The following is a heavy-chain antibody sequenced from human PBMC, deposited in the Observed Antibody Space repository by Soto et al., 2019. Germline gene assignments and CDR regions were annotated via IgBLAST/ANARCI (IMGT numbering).Heavy chain of an antibody. V-gene: IGHV4-39*01. D-gene: IGHD3-10*01. CDR2: IQDSGNT. CDR3: ATTRDYLVLGTYHYGMVF. Sequence: SETLSLTCLVSGGSISGSAYYWGWIRQPPGKGLEWIGAIQDSGNTYSNPSLKSRVAISVDTSKNQFSLTLTSVTAADTAVYYCATTRDYLVLGTYHYGMVFWGQGTTVTVSS. CDR1: GGSISGSAYY. J-gene: IGHJ6*02.